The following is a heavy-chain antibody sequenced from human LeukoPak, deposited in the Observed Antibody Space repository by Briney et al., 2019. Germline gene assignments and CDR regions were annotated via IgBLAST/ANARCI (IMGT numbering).Heavy chain of an antibody. D-gene: IGHD3-10*01. CDR1: GGSFSGYY. J-gene: IGHJ6*03. CDR2: ISHSGST. Sequence: SETLSLTCAVYGGSFSGYYWSWIRQPPGKGLEWIGEISHSGSTNYNPSLKSRVTISVDTSKNQFSLKLSSVTAADTAVYYCARGRPYGSGSYYKYYYYMDVWGKGTTVTVSS. V-gene: IGHV4-34*01. CDR3: ARGRPYGSGSYYKYYYYMDV.